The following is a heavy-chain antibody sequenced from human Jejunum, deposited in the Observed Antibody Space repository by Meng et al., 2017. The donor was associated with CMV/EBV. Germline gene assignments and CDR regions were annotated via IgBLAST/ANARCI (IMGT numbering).Heavy chain of an antibody. Sequence: FRVSDFWMSGVRQAPGKGLEWVANIKGDGSAKYSADTVKGRFSISRDNSRKSLYLEMSNLRDEDTAVYYCAKWVVTPGVLYYLDVWGQGTAVTVSS. CDR3: AKWVVTPGVLYYLDV. J-gene: IGHJ6*02. CDR2: IKGDGSAK. CDR1: FRVSDFW. V-gene: IGHV3-7*01. D-gene: IGHD2-21*02.